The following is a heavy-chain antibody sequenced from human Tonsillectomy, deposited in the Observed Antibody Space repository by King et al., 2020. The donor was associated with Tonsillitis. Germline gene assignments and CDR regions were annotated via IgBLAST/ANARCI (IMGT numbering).Heavy chain of an antibody. D-gene: IGHD6-6*01. CDR1: GFTFSDYY. CDR2: ISSSGSTI. CDR3: ARDQDCSSQTYYYYGMDV. J-gene: IGHJ6*02. Sequence: QLVQSGGGLVKPGGSLRLSCAASGFTFSDYYMSWIRQAPGKGLEWVSYISSSGSTIYYADSVKGRFTISRDNAKNSLYLQMNSLRAEDTAVYYCARDQDCSSQTYYYYGMDVWGQGTTVTVSS. V-gene: IGHV3-11*01.